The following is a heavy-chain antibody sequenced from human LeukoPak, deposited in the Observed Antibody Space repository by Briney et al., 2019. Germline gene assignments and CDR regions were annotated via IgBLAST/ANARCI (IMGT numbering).Heavy chain of an antibody. CDR3: ARGVKYYDFWSHRYYFDY. V-gene: IGHV1-18*01. CDR1: GYTFTSYG. D-gene: IGHD3-3*01. Sequence: ASVKVSCKASGYTFTSYGISWVRQAPGQGLEWMGWISAYSGNTNYAQKLQGRVTMTTDTSTSTAYMELRSLRSDDTAVYYCARGVKYYDFWSHRYYFDYWGQGTLVTVSS. J-gene: IGHJ4*02. CDR2: ISAYSGNT.